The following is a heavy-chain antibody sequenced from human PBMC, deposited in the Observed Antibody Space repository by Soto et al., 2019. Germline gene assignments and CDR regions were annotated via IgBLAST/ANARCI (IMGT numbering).Heavy chain of an antibody. J-gene: IGHJ6*02. CDR2: INPDGNTT. CDR3: ARVPTTVTTPGMDV. CDR1: GFTFSSYW. D-gene: IGHD4-4*01. Sequence: GGSLRLSCAASGFTFSSYWMHWVRQAPGEGLMWVSRINPDGNTTSYADSVKGRFTISRDNAKNTLYLQMNSLRVEDTAVYYCARVPTTVTTPGMDVWGQGTTVTVSS. V-gene: IGHV3-74*01.